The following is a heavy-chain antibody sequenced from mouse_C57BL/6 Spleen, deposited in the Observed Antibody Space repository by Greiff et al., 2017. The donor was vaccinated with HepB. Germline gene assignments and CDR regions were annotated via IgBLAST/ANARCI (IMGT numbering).Heavy chain of an antibody. D-gene: IGHD2-5*01. J-gene: IGHJ2*01. CDR1: GFSLTSYG. CDR2: IWGVGST. V-gene: IGHV2-6*01. Sequence: VKVVESGPGLVAPSQSLSITCTVSGFSLTSYGVDWVRQSPGKGLEWLGVIWGVGSTNYNSALKSRLSISKDNSKSQVFLKMNSLQTDDTAMYYCARNSNYGGYFDYWGQGTTLTVSS. CDR3: ARNSNYGGYFDY.